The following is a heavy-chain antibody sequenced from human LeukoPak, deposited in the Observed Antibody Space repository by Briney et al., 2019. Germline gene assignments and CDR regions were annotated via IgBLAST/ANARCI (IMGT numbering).Heavy chain of an antibody. Sequence: GGSLRLSCAVSGITFSSYDMHWVRQAPGKGLEWVAVISNDGSKAYTADSVKVRFTISRDNSKNTLYLQMTSLRPEDTAVYYCAKDTGSSYHYYGMDVWGPGTTVTVSS. V-gene: IGHV3-30*18. J-gene: IGHJ6*02. CDR2: ISNDGSKA. D-gene: IGHD6-13*01. CDR3: AKDTGSSYHYYGMDV. CDR1: GITFSSYD.